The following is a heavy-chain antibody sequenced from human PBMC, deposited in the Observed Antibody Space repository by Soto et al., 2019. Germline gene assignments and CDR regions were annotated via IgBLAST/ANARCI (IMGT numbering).Heavy chain of an antibody. J-gene: IGHJ4*02. V-gene: IGHV1-8*01. Sequence: QVQLVPSGAEVKKPGASVKVSCKAAAYTFTSYDINWVRQATGQDFEWMGWMNPNNGNTAYAQKFQGRVTMTRDTSQSTAFMELSSLASEDTAVYYCARGPRNWGVDYWGQGTLVTVSS. D-gene: IGHD7-27*01. CDR2: MNPNNGNT. CDR1: AYTFTSYD. CDR3: ARGPRNWGVDY.